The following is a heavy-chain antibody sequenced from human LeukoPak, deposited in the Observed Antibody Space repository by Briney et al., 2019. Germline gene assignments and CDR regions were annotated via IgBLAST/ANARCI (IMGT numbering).Heavy chain of an antibody. CDR1: GFTFSSYE. D-gene: IGHD3-9*01. J-gene: IGHJ4*02. CDR3: ARDQRYFDWLPFDY. Sequence: GGSLRLSCAASGFTFSSYEMNWVRQAPGKGLEGVSYISSSGSNIYYADSVKGRFTISRDNAKNSLYLQMNSLRAEDTAVYYCARDQRYFDWLPFDYWGQGTLVTVSS. CDR2: ISSSGSNI. V-gene: IGHV3-48*03.